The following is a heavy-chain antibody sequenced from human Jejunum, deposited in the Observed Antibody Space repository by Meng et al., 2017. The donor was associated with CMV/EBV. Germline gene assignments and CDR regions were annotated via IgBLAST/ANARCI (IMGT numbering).Heavy chain of an antibody. D-gene: IGHD5-12*01. J-gene: IGHJ4*02. V-gene: IGHV4-34*01. CDR2: INHRGTN. CDR1: GGYFSGYY. Sequence: GQLSVWGEGLSDAYGSMDLSLAVYGGYFSGYYWNWIRQPPGKGLEWIGEINHRGTNNYNPYLNSRVTILVDTSKNQFSLKLSSVTAAETAVYYCAVDIVPAMGPGTPLTTNYWGQGTLVTVSS. CDR3: AVDIVPAMGPGTPLTTNY.